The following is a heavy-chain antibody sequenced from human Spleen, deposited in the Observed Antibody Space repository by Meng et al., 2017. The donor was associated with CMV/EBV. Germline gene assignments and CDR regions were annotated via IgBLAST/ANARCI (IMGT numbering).Heavy chain of an antibody. V-gene: IGHV1-46*01. Sequence: CKASGYTYSDYKIQWLRQAPGQGIEWMGIMRHSGEQSGCTQKFQGRGDMTRDPSTSTVYMELSSLKSEDTALYYCAREPRDGYRFDYWGQGTLVTVSS. CDR2: MRHSGEQS. CDR1: GYTYSDYK. CDR3: AREPRDGYRFDY. D-gene: IGHD5-24*01. J-gene: IGHJ4*02.